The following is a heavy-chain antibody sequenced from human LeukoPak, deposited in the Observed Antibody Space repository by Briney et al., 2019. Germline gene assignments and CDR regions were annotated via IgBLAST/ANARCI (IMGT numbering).Heavy chain of an antibody. CDR3: AKGPLEWLFHFQH. CDR1: GFTFSSYA. J-gene: IGHJ1*01. D-gene: IGHD3-3*01. V-gene: IGHV3-23*01. Sequence: GGSLRLSCAASGFTFSSYAMSWVRQAPGKGLEWVSAISGSGGSTYYADSVKGRYTISRDNSKNTLYLQMNSLRAEDTAVYYCAKGPLEWLFHFQHWGQGTLVTVSS. CDR2: ISGSGGST.